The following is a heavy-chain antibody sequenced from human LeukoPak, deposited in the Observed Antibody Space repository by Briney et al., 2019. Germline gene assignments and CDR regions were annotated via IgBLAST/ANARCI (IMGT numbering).Heavy chain of an antibody. CDR2: ISGSGGST. CDR1: GLTFSSYA. J-gene: IGHJ3*02. CDR3: AKANYGDHDAFDI. V-gene: IGHV3-23*01. D-gene: IGHD4-17*01. Sequence: PGGSLRLSCAASGLTFSSYAMSWVRQAPGKGLEWVSAISGSGGSTYYADSVKGRFTISRDNSKNTLYLQMNSLRAEDTAVYYCAKANYGDHDAFDIWGQGTMVTVSS.